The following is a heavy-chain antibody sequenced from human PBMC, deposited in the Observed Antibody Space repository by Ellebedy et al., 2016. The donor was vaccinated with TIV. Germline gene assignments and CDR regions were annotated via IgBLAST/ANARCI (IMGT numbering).Heavy chain of an antibody. CDR1: GYSFTSYW. Sequence: GESLKISCEGSGYSFTSYWIGWVRQMPGKGLEWMGRIDPSDSYTNYSPSFQGQVTISADKSISTAYLQWSSLKASDTAMYYCARRPPVGKNYFDYWGQGTLVTVSS. CDR2: IDPSDSYT. D-gene: IGHD4-23*01. CDR3: ARRPPVGKNYFDY. V-gene: IGHV5-10-1*04. J-gene: IGHJ4*02.